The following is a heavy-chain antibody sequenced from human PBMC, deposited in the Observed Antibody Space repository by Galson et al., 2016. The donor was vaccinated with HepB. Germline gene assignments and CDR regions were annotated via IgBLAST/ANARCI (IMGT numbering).Heavy chain of an antibody. D-gene: IGHD2-2*02. Sequence: SVKVSCKASGYTFSSYALHWVRQAPGQRFEWMGWINAGNGNTKYAQNLQGRVTITMDRSARTVYMELSSLRFEDTAVYYCARDRKIYQLLYPGYYYGMDVWGQGTPVTVSS. CDR3: ARDRKIYQLLYPGYYYGMDV. V-gene: IGHV1-3*01. J-gene: IGHJ6*02. CDR1: GYTFSSYA. CDR2: INAGNGNT.